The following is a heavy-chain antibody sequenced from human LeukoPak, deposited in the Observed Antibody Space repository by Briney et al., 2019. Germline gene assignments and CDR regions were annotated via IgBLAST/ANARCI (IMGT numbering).Heavy chain of an antibody. D-gene: IGHD6-13*01. CDR1: GFTFSSYA. CDR3: AKDSSSSWFLNYYYYGMDV. V-gene: IGHV3-23*01. J-gene: IGHJ6*02. Sequence: GGSLRLSCAASGFTFSSYAMSWVRQAPGKGLEWVSAISGSGGSTYYADSVKGRFTISRDNSKNTLYLQMNSLRAEDTAVYYCAKDSSSSWFLNYYYYGMDVWGQGTTVTVSS. CDR2: ISGSGGST.